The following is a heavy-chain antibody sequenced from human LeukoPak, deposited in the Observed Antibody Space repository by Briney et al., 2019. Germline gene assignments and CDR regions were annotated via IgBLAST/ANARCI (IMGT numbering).Heavy chain of an antibody. V-gene: IGHV3-30*02. CDR2: LRYDASSK. CDR3: AKDYRYCSSTSCYGQTHRGDALDI. Sequence: GGSLRLSCVVSGFFSTYGMHWVRQAPGKGLEWVAFLRYDASSKFYADSAKGRFTISRDNSKNTLYLQMNSLRAEDTAVYYCAKDYRYCSSTSCYGQTHRGDALDIWGQGTMVTVSS. CDR1: GFFSTYG. D-gene: IGHD2-2*01. J-gene: IGHJ3*02.